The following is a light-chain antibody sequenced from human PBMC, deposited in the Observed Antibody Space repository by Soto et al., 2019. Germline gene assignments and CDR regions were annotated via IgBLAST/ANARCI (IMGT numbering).Light chain of an antibody. V-gene: IGKV3-15*01. J-gene: IGKJ5*01. CDR3: QQYQNWPLIT. Sequence: EIVLTQSPATLSLFPGERATLSCRASQSVSAYLAWYQQKTGQAPRLLIYGASTRATGIPARFSGSGSGTEFTLTISSLQSEDFALYYCQQYQNWPLITFGQGTRLEI. CDR1: QSVSAY. CDR2: GAS.